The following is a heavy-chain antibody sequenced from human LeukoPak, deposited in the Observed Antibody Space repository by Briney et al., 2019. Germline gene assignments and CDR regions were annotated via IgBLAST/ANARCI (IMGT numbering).Heavy chain of an antibody. D-gene: IGHD3-16*01. CDR1: GFTFSSYA. CDR2: ISYDGSNK. Sequence: GRSLRLSCAASGFTFSSYAMHWVRQAPGKGLEWVAVISYDGSNKYYADSVKGRFTISRDNSKNTLYLQMNSLRAEDTAVYYCVKTSWGSLQAFDIWGQGTMVTVSS. CDR3: VKTSWGSLQAFDI. J-gene: IGHJ3*02. V-gene: IGHV3-30-3*02.